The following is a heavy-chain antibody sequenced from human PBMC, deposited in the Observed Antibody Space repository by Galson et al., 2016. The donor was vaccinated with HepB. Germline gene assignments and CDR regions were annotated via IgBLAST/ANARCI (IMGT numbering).Heavy chain of an antibody. D-gene: IGHD6-19*01. V-gene: IGHV4-59*01. J-gene: IGHJ6*02. Sequence: SETLSLTCSVSGASLSYYYWSWIRQPPVKGLEWIGYIYHSGGTNYNPSLKSRVTMSVDTSKNQFSLKLSSVTAADTAVYYCARDDSGGWYGFHYGMDVWGQGTTVTVSS. CDR1: GASLSYYY. CDR3: ARDDSGGWYGFHYGMDV. CDR2: IYHSGGT.